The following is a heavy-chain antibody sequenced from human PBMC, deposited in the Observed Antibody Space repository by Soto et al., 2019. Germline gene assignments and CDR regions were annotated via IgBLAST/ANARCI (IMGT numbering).Heavy chain of an antibody. D-gene: IGHD1-26*01. CDR3: XXXDKWAFDI. CDR1: GFTFSSYA. CDR2: ISVGSGSI. J-gene: IGHJ3*02. V-gene: IGHV3-48*01. Sequence: EVQLVESGGGLVQPGTSRRVSCAASGFTFSSYAMNWVRQAPGKGLEWISYISVGSGSIFYADSVQGRFTISRDDAQXXXXXXXXXXXXXXXXXXXXXXXDKWAFDIWGQGTTVIVSS.